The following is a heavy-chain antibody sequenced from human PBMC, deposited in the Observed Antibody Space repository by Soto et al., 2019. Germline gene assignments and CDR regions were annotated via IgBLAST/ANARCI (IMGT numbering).Heavy chain of an antibody. V-gene: IGHV4-34*01. Sequence: SETLSLTCAVYGGSFSGYYWSWIRQPPGKGLEWIGEINHSGSTNYNPSLKSRVTISVDTSKNQFSLKLSSVTAADTAVYYCARDTYHPHNNCSSTSCPNGLLDYWGQGTLVTVSS. CDR2: INHSGST. CDR3: ARDTYHPHNNCSSTSCPNGLLDY. CDR1: GGSFSGYY. D-gene: IGHD2-2*01. J-gene: IGHJ4*02.